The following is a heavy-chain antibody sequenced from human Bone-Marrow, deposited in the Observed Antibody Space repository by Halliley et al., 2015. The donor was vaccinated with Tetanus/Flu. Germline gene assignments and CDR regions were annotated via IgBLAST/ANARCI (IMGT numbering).Heavy chain of an antibody. J-gene: IGHJ4*02. Sequence: CAASGFTFSSYAMSWVRQAPGKGLEWASLISGSGDNTYFADSVKGRFTISRDNSKNTLYLQMNSLRAEDTAVYYCAKRNYCSSSTCCFDYWGQGTLVTVSS. V-gene: IGHV3-23*01. CDR3: AKRNYCSSSTCCFDY. CDR2: ISGSGDNT. CDR1: GFTFSSYA. D-gene: IGHD2-2*01.